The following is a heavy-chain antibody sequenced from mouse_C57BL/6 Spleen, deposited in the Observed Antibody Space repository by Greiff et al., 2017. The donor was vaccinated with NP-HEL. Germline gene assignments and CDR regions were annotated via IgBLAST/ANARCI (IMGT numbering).Heavy chain of an antibody. J-gene: IGHJ2*01. Sequence: QVQLKQSGAELVRPGTSVKVSCKASGYAFTNYLIEWVKQRPGQGLEWIGVINPGSGGTNYNEKFKGKATLTADKSSSTAYMQLSSLTSEDSAVYFCARSGYYLDYWGQGTTLTVSS. CDR3: ARSGYYLDY. D-gene: IGHD3-1*01. CDR2: INPGSGGT. V-gene: IGHV1-54*01. CDR1: GYAFTNYL.